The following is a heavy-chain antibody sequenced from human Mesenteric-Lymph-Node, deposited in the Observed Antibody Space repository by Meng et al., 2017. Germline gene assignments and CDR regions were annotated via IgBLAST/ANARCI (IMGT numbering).Heavy chain of an antibody. CDR3: ARTLLRGGNYYFDY. CDR2: ISSSSTI. CDR1: GFTFSSYV. D-gene: IGHD4-23*01. V-gene: IGHV3-69-1*01. Sequence: GESLKISCAASGFTFSSYVMTCVRQAPGKGLEWVSSISSSSTIYYADSVKGRFTISRDNAKNSLYLQVNSLRIEDTAVYFCARTLLRGGNYYFDYWGQGTLVTVSS. J-gene: IGHJ4*02.